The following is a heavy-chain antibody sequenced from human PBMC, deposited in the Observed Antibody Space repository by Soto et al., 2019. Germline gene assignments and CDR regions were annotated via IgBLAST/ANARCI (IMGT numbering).Heavy chain of an antibody. CDR2: IYYSGRT. V-gene: IGHV4-59*01. CDR1: GGSISSYY. CDR3: ARDWGDIRDYYGMDV. D-gene: IGHD3-9*01. Sequence: QVQLQESGPGLVKPSETLSLTCTVSGGSISSYYWSWIRQPPGKGLEWIGYIYYSGRTNYNPSLKSRVTRSVDTSKHQFSRKLSSATAADTAVYYGARDWGDIRDYYGMDVWGQGTTVTVSS. J-gene: IGHJ6*02.